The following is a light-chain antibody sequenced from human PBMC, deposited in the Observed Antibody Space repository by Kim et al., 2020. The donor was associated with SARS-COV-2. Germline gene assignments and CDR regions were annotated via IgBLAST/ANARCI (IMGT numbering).Light chain of an antibody. Sequence: AVASGGGQSIGGSSVHMYQQHSGQAPVLVMCYDSDRRSGIPERFSGSNSGNTATLTISRVEAGDEADYYCQVWDSSSDHRVVFGGGTQLTVL. CDR3: QVWDSSSDHRVV. CDR2: YDS. J-gene: IGLJ2*01. CDR1: SIGGSS. V-gene: IGLV3-21*04.